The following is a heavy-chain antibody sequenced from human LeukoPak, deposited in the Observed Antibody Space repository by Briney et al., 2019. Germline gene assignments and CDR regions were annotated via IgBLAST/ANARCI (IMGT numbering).Heavy chain of an antibody. D-gene: IGHD6-13*01. J-gene: IGHJ6*02. CDR2: IYSVGSK. V-gene: IGHV3-53*01. CDR3: AREPGIAAAGTQTYYYYSGMDV. CDR1: GFTFNSYA. Sequence: GGSLRLSCAASGFTFNSYAMSWVRQAPGKGLEWVSVIYSVGSKYYADSVKGRFTISRDDSNNAVYLQMNSLRAEDTAVYYCAREPGIAAAGTQTYYYYSGMDVWGQGTTVTVSS.